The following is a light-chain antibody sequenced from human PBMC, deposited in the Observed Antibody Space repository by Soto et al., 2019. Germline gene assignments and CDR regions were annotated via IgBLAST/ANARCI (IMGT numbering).Light chain of an antibody. J-gene: IGKJ1*01. V-gene: IGKV1-5*01. CDR1: QSIINW. CDR2: GAS. CDR3: QQYDSFSGT. Sequence: DVQMTQSPSTLSASVGVRVTITCRASQSIINWLAWYQQKPGKAPKLLIYGASSLESGVPSRFSGSGSGTEFTLTITNLQPDDFATYYCQQYDSFSGTFGQGTKVEIE.